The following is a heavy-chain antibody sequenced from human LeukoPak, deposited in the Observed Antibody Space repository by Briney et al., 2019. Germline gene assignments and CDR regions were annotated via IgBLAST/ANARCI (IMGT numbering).Heavy chain of an antibody. CDR2: IYYSGST. Sequence: SETLSLTCTVSGGSISSSSYYWGWIRQPPGKGLEWIGAIYYSGSTYYNPSLKSRVTISVDTSKNQFPLKLSSVTAADTAVCYCARETSQKGAHYMDVWGKGTTVTISS. D-gene: IGHD3-16*01. V-gene: IGHV4-39*06. CDR3: ARETSQKGAHYMDV. J-gene: IGHJ6*03. CDR1: GGSISSSSYY.